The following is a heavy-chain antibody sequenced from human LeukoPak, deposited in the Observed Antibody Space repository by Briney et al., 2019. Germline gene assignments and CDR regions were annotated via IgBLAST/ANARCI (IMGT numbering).Heavy chain of an antibody. CDR3: ARDSEYCSGGSCYFFFRGYNWFDP. D-gene: IGHD2-15*01. J-gene: IGHJ5*02. CDR2: ISGSGGST. CDR1: GFTFSSYA. V-gene: IGHV3-23*01. Sequence: GGSLRLSCAASGFTFSSYAMSWVRQAPGKGLEWVSAISGSGGSTYYADSVKGRFTISRDNSKNTLYLQMNSLRSDDTAVHYCARDSEYCSGGSCYFFFRGYNWFDPWGQGTLVTVSS.